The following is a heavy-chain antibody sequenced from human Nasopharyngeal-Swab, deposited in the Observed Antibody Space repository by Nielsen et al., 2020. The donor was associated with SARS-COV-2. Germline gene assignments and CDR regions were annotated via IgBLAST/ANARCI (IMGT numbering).Heavy chain of an antibody. CDR3: AREQITGSLYNWFDP. Sequence: SETLSLTCTVSGGSISSSSYYWGWIRQPPGKGLEWIGTIYYSGSTYYNPSLKSRVTISVDTSKNHFSLKLSSVTAADTAVYYCAREQITGSLYNWFDPWGQGTLVTVSS. D-gene: IGHD1-20*01. CDR2: IYYSGST. J-gene: IGHJ5*02. CDR1: GGSISSSSYY. V-gene: IGHV4-39*02.